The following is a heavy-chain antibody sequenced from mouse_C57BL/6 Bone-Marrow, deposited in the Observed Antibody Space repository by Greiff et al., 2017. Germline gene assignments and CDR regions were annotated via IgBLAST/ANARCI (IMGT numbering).Heavy chain of an antibody. CDR2: INPSNGGT. CDR1: GYTFTSYW. CDR3: AGLRRRDYCALDY. J-gene: IGHJ4*01. V-gene: IGHV1-53*01. D-gene: IGHD2-12*01. Sequence: QVQLQQPGTELVKPGASVKLSCKASGYTFTSYWMHWVKQRPGQGLEWIGNINPSNGGTNYDEKFRSKATLTVDKSSSTAYMQLSSRTSEDSAVYYCAGLRRRDYCALDYWGRGTSGTVSS.